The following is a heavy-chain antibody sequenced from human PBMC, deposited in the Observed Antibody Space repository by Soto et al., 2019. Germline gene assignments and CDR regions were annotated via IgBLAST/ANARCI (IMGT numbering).Heavy chain of an antibody. D-gene: IGHD2-8*01. CDR3: ARGPIVLMVYAIPRFDP. Sequence: GASVKVSCKASGGIFSSYAISWVRQAPGQGLEWMGGIIPIFGTANYAQKFQGRVTITADESTSTAYMELSSLRSEDTAVYYCARGPIVLMVYAIPRFDPWGQGTLVTVSS. J-gene: IGHJ5*02. CDR1: GGIFSSYA. CDR2: IIPIFGTA. V-gene: IGHV1-69*13.